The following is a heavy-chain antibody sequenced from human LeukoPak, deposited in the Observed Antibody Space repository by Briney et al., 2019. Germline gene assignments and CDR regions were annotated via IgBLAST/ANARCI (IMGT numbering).Heavy chain of an antibody. D-gene: IGHD3-10*01. CDR3: AMVTMVRGVIRRYGFDI. Sequence: ASVKVSCKASGYTFTSYYMHWVRQAPGQGLEWMGIINPSGGSTSYAQKFQGRVTMTRDMSTSTVYMELSSLRSEDTAVYYCAMVTMVRGVIRRYGFDIWGQGTMVTVSS. CDR2: INPSGGST. V-gene: IGHV1-46*03. CDR1: GYTFTSYY. J-gene: IGHJ3*02.